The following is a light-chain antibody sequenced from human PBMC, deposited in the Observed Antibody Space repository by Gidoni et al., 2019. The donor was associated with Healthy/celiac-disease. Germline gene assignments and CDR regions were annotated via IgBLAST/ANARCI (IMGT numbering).Light chain of an antibody. V-gene: IGKV3-20*01. CDR1: QSISSSL. CDR2: GAS. J-gene: IGKJ4*01. CDR3: QHFGN. Sequence: EIVLTQSPGTLSLSPGQSATLSCRASQSISSSLLAWYQQKPGQAPRPLMYGASSRATGIPDRFSGSGSGTDFTLTISRLEPEDFAVYYCQHFGNFXGXTKVE.